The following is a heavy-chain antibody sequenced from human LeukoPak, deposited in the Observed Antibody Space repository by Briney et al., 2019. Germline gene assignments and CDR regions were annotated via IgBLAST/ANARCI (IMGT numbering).Heavy chain of an antibody. J-gene: IGHJ3*02. D-gene: IGHD3-22*01. CDR3: ARGVLTYYYDSSGPAFDI. V-gene: IGHV3-48*02. CDR2: ISSSSSTI. CDR1: GFTFSSYS. Sequence: GGSLRLSCAASGFTFSSYSMNWVRQAPGKGLEWVSYISSSSSTIYYADSVKGRFTISRDNAKNSLYLQMNSLRDEDTAVYYCARGVLTYYYDSSGPAFDIWGQGTMVTVSS.